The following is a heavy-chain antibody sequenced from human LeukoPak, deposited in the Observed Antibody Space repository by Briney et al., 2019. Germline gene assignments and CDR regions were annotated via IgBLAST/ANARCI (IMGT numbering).Heavy chain of an antibody. CDR3: ARGRREITIVRGVGYYYYYMDV. CDR1: GYTFTSYD. CDR2: MNPNSGNT. Sequence: ASVKVSCKASGYTFTSYDINWVRQATGQGLERMGWMNPNSGNTGYAQKFQGRVTMTRNTSISTAYMELSSLRSEDTAVYYCARGRREITIVRGVGYYYYYMDVWGKGTTVTVSS. V-gene: IGHV1-8*01. J-gene: IGHJ6*03. D-gene: IGHD3-10*01.